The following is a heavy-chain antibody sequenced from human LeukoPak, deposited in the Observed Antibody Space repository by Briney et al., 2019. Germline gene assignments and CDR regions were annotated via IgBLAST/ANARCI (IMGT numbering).Heavy chain of an antibody. V-gene: IGHV3-21*01. CDR1: GFTFSSYS. Sequence: GGSLRLSCAASGFTFSSYSMNWVRQAPGKGLEWVSSISSSSSYIYYADSVKGRFTISRDNAKNSLYLQMNSLRAEDTAVYYCTNYDSSGYYEQIDYWGQGTLVTVSS. CDR2: ISSSSSYI. D-gene: IGHD3-22*01. CDR3: TNYDSSGYYEQIDY. J-gene: IGHJ4*02.